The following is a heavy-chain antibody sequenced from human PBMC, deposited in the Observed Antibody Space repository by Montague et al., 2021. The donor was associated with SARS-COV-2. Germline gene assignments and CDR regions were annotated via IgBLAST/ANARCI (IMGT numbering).Heavy chain of an antibody. J-gene: IGHJ3*02. CDR3: ARIPDLTYYSALDI. D-gene: IGHD3-10*01. CDR1: GFSLSTGGMC. V-gene: IGHV2-70*11. Sequence: PALVKPTQTLTLTCTFSGFSLSTGGMCVSWIRQPPGKALEWLARIDWDDDKYYSTSLKTRLTISKDTSKNQVVLTMTNMDPVDTATYYCARIPDLTYYSALDIWGQGKMVTVSS. CDR2: IDWDDDK.